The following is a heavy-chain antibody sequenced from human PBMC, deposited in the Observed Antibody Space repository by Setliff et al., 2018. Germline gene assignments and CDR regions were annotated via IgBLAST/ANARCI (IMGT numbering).Heavy chain of an antibody. D-gene: IGHD3-10*02. Sequence: LSLSCTASGFNFGGYGMHWVRQAPGKGLEWVSVISYDVINKFYADSVKGRFTISRDNSKNTLFLQMNNLRSEDTALYYCAFEYVTSKRFDPWGQGTLVTVSS. V-gene: IGHV3-30*19. CDR3: AFEYVTSKRFDP. CDR2: ISYDVINK. J-gene: IGHJ5*02. CDR1: GFNFGGYG.